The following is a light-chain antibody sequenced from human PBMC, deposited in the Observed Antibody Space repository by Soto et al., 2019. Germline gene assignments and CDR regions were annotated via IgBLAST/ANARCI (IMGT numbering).Light chain of an antibody. Sequence: QSLRTPHASVSGSPGQSITISCTGTSSDVGSYNLVSWYQQHPGKAPKLMIYEGSKRPSGVSNRFSGSKSGNTASLTISGLQAEDEADYYCCSYAGSSSFSYVFGTGTKV. V-gene: IGLV2-23*03. J-gene: IGLJ1*01. CDR1: SSDVGSYNL. CDR3: CSYAGSSSFSYV. CDR2: EGS.